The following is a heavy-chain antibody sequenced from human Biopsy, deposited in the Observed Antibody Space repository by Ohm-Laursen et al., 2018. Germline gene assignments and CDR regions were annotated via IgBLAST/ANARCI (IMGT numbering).Heavy chain of an antibody. CDR2: ISGSGGST. Sequence: SLRLSCAASVFTFSSHAMSWVRQAPGKGLEWVSVISGSGGSTHYADSVKGRFTVSRDNSKNTLFLQMKSLRAEDTAIYYCGRRPFFDYWSAYYVDHWGQGALVTVSS. CDR1: VFTFSSHA. D-gene: IGHD3-3*01. J-gene: IGHJ5*02. CDR3: GRRPFFDYWSAYYVDH. V-gene: IGHV3-23*01.